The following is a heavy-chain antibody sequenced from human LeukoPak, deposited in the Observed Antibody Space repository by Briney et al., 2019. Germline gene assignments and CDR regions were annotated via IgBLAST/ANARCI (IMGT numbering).Heavy chain of an antibody. Sequence: TGGSLRLSCAASGFTFSSYWMSWVRQAPGKGLEWVAVISYDGSNKYYADSVKGRFTISRDNSKNTLYLQMNSLRAEDTAVYYCAKGDSGSYYVDGGGTDYWGQGTLVTVSS. CDR1: GFTFSSYW. V-gene: IGHV3-30*18. D-gene: IGHD1-26*01. CDR2: ISYDGSNK. J-gene: IGHJ4*02. CDR3: AKGDSGSYYVDGGGTDY.